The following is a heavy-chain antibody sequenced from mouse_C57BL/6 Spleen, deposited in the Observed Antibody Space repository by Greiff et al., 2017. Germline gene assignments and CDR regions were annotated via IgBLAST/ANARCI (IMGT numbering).Heavy chain of an antibody. Sequence: QVQLQQSGAELVRPGTSVKMSCKASGYTFTNYWIGWAKQRPGHGLEWIGDIYPGGGYPNYNEKFKGKATLTADKSSSTAYIQFSSLTSEDSAIYYCARSYDYDRYYFDYWGQGTTLTVSS. D-gene: IGHD2-4*01. CDR3: ARSYDYDRYYFDY. V-gene: IGHV1-63*01. J-gene: IGHJ2*01. CDR2: IYPGGGYP. CDR1: GYTFTNYW.